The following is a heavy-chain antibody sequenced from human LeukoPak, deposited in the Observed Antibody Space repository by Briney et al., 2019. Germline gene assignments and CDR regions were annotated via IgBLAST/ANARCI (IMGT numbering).Heavy chain of an antibody. J-gene: IGHJ4*02. D-gene: IGHD2-15*01. Sequence: PGGSLRLSCAASGFTFRTYWMSWVRQTPGKGLEWVAKIKPDGSENSYLDSVKGRFTISRDNAKTSVYLQMNSLRVEDTALYYCARGQLADTYWGQGALVTVSS. CDR1: GFTFRTYW. CDR2: IKPDGSEN. V-gene: IGHV3-7*01. CDR3: ARGQLADTY.